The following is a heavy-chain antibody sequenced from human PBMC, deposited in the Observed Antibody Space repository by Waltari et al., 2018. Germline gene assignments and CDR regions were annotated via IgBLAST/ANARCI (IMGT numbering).Heavy chain of an antibody. CDR3: ARGGGHEWGPSY. Sequence: EVQLVESGGGLVQPGESLSLFCVASGFTFSSYEMNWVRQAPGKGREWRSSISSSGTTLYYADAVRGRFTISRDNAKNSLYLQMNSLRAEDTALYYCARGGGHEWGPSYWGQGTLVNVSP. V-gene: IGHV3-48*03. D-gene: IGHD5-12*01. CDR1: GFTFSSYE. CDR2: ISSSGTTL. J-gene: IGHJ4*02.